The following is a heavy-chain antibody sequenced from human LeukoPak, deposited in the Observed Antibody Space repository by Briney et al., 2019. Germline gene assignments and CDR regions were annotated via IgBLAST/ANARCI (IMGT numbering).Heavy chain of an antibody. D-gene: IGHD3-10*01. CDR1: GFTFSRHD. Sequence: GGSLRLSCEASGFTFSRHDMHWVRQAPGKGLEWVAFIQHGGGDKNYADSVKGRFTISRDNSKNTLYLQMNSLRAEDTAVYYCARGGDIWFGELFWFDPWGQGTLVTVSS. J-gene: IGHJ5*02. CDR2: IQHGGGDK. V-gene: IGHV3-30*02. CDR3: ARGGDIWFGELFWFDP.